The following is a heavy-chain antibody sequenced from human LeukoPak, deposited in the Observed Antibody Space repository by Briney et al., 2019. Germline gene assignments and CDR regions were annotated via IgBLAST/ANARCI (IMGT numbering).Heavy chain of an antibody. CDR1: GGSISSYY. CDR3: ARNSIAAAGNIIDY. Sequence: SETLSLTSTVSGGSISSYYWSWIRQPPGKGLEWIGYIYTSGSTNYNPSLKSRVTISVDTSKNQFSLKLRSVTAADTAVYYCARNSIAAAGNIIDYWGQGTLVTVSS. D-gene: IGHD6-13*01. V-gene: IGHV4-4*09. CDR2: IYTSGST. J-gene: IGHJ4*02.